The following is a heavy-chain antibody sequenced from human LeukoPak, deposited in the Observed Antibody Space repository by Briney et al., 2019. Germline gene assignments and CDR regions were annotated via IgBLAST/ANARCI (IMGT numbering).Heavy chain of an antibody. V-gene: IGHV4-31*03. CDR2: IYYSGST. J-gene: IGHJ2*01. CDR3: AREVSGMYFDL. D-gene: IGHD3-10*01. Sequence: SQTLSLTCTVSGGSISSSGYYWSWIRQHPGKGLEWIGYIYYSGSTYYNPSLKSRVTISVDTSKNQFSLKLSSVTAADTAVYYCAREVSGMYFDLWGRGTLVTVSS. CDR1: GGSISSSGYY.